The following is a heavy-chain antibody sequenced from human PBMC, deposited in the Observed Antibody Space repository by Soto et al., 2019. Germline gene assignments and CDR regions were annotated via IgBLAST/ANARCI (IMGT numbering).Heavy chain of an antibody. CDR3: ARDRGVHSSKNWFDP. D-gene: IGHD6-13*01. Sequence: QVQLVQSGAEVKKPGASVKVSCKASGYTFTSYAMHWVRQAPGQRLEWMGWINAGNGNTKYSQKFQGRVTITRDTSASTAYMELSRLRSEDTAVYYCARDRGVHSSKNWFDPWGQGTLVTVSS. CDR1: GYTFTSYA. CDR2: INAGNGNT. V-gene: IGHV1-3*01. J-gene: IGHJ5*02.